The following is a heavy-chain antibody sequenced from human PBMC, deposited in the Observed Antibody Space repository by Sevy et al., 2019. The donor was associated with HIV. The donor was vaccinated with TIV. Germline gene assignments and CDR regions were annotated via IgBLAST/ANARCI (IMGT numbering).Heavy chain of an antibody. D-gene: IGHD3-16*01. J-gene: IGHJ3*02. CDR3: ARRGGLTDEGFDI. CDR2: ISNSPSYI. CDR1: GFTFISFT. Sequence: GGSLRLSCAASGFTFISFTMNWVRQAPGKGLEWVSSISNSPSYIYYAGSVKGRFTISRDNAMNALYLQMDSLRVEDAAVYYCARRGGLTDEGFDIWGQWTMVTVSS. V-gene: IGHV3-21*01.